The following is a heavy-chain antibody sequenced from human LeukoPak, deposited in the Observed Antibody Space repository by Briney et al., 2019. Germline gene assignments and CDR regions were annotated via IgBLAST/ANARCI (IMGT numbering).Heavy chain of an antibody. D-gene: IGHD6-13*01. CDR1: GFTFSSYG. J-gene: IGHJ4*02. CDR2: IRYDGSNK. V-gene: IGHV3-30*02. CDR3: AKIRIAAAGIFDY. Sequence: GGSLRPSCAASGFTFSSYGMHWVRQAPGKGLEWVAFIRYDGSNKYYADSVKGRFTISRDNSKNTLYLQMNSLRAEDTAVYYCAKIRIAAAGIFDYWGQGTLVTVSS.